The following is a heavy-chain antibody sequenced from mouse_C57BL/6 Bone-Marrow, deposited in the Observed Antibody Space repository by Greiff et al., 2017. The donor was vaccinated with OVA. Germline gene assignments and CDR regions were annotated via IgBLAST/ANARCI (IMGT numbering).Heavy chain of an antibody. Sequence: VQLQQPGAELVKPGASGKLSCKASGYTFTSYWMHWVKQRPGRGLEWIGRIDPTSGVTKYNEKFKGKATLTVDKPSSTAYMQLSSLTSEDSAVYYCARPGGRDMDYWGTGTSVTVS. CDR2: IDPTSGVT. V-gene: IGHV1-72*01. CDR3: ARPGGRDMDY. J-gene: IGHJ4*01. CDR1: GYTFTSYW.